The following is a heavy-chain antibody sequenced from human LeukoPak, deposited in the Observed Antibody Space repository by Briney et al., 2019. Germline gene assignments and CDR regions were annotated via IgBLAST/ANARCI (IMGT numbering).Heavy chain of an antibody. CDR3: ARDRTGDGYNPFDY. CDR1: GGSISSGSYY. D-gene: IGHD5-24*01. J-gene: IGHJ4*02. CDR2: IFTSGST. V-gene: IGHV4-61*02. Sequence: SETLSLTCTVSGGSISSGSYYWSWIRQPAGKGLEWIGRIFTSGSTNYNPSLKSRVTISVDTSKNQFSLKLSSVTAADTAVYYCARDRTGDGYNPFDYWGQGSLVTVSS.